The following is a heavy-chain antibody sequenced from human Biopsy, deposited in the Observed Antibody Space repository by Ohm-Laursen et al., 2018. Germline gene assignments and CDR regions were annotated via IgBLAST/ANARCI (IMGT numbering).Heavy chain of an antibody. J-gene: IGHJ4*02. CDR2: FYSGSGA. Sequence: SLRLSRAASGFTVSSKYMAWVRQAPGKGLEWVSVFYSGSGAFYADSVRGRFAISRDDSKNTLDLQMNSLRAEDTAVYYCAKDDGGRYRGYWGQGTLVTVSS. CDR3: AKDDGGRYRGY. V-gene: IGHV3-66*01. CDR1: GFTVSSKY. D-gene: IGHD3-16*02.